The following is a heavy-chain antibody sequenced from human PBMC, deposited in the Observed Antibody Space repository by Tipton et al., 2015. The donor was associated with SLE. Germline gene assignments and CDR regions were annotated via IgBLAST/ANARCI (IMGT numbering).Heavy chain of an antibody. Sequence: GSLRLSCTASGLTIDTYWMSWVRQAPGQGREWVANIRQDAGQIYYVDSVKGRFTISRDNAKNSVSLQMNNLRVEDTAVYYCVKAIAAAASYWGQGTLVTVSS. CDR2: IRQDAGQI. J-gene: IGHJ4*02. CDR3: VKAIAAAASY. V-gene: IGHV3-7*01. D-gene: IGHD6-13*01. CDR1: GLTIDTYW.